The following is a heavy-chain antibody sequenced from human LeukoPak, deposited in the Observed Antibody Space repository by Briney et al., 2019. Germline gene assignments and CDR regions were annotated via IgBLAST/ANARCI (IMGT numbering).Heavy chain of an antibody. D-gene: IGHD6-19*01. CDR3: ARSPPYGSGWRGGNWYFDL. CDR1: GGSISSYY. J-gene: IGHJ2*01. CDR2: IYYSGST. Sequence: SETLSLTCTVSGGSISSYYWSWIRQPPGKGLEWIGYIYYSGSTNYNPSLKSRVTISVDTSKNQFSLKLSSVTAADTAVYYCARSPPYGSGWRGGNWYFDLWGRGTLVTVSS. V-gene: IGHV4-59*01.